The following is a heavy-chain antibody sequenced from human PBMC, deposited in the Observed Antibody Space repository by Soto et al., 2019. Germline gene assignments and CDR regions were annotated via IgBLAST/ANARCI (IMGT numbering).Heavy chain of an antibody. CDR2: IIPIFGTA. V-gene: IGHV1-69*13. CDR3: ASPKFRFWQQLDP. CDR1: GGTFSSYA. J-gene: IGHJ5*02. Sequence: SVKVSCKASGGTFSSYAISWVRQAPGQGLEWMGGIIPIFGTANYAQKFQGRVTITADESTSTAYMELSSLRSEDTAVDYCASPKFRFWQQLDPWGKGTLVTV. D-gene: IGHD3-3*01.